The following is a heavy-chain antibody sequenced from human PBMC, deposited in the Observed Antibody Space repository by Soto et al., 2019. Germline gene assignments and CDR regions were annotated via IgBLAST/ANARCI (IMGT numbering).Heavy chain of an antibody. Sequence: PGGSLRLSCAASGFTFSSYSMNWVRQAPGKGLEWVSYISSSGSSIYYADSVKGRFTISRDNASNSLYLQMNSLRDEDTAVYYCVRPRGGALDIWGQGTMVTVS. CDR3: VRPRGGALDI. CDR2: ISSSGSSI. D-gene: IGHD3-10*01. J-gene: IGHJ3*02. CDR1: GFTFSSYS. V-gene: IGHV3-48*02.